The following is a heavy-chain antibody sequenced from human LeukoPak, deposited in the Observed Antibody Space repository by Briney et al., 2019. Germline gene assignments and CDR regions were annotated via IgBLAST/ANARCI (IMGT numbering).Heavy chain of an antibody. CDR3: AKAKEVYSDSSGYLTLFDS. D-gene: IGHD3-22*01. Sequence: GGSLRLSCAASGFIFNSYGMHWVRQAPGKGLEWAAVISYDGNNKYYADSVKGRVTISRDNSKTTLYLHMNSLRSEATAVYYCAKAKEVYSDSSGYLTLFDSWGQGTLVTVSS. CDR1: GFIFNSYG. V-gene: IGHV3-30*18. J-gene: IGHJ4*02. CDR2: ISYDGNNK.